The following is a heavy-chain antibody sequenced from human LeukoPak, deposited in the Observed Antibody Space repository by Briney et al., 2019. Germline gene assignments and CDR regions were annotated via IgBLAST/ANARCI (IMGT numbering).Heavy chain of an antibody. J-gene: IGHJ5*02. D-gene: IGHD3-3*01. Sequence: SETLSLTCTVSGDSIRSYYWSWIRQPAGKGLEWIGRIYTSGSTNDNPSLKSRVTMSIDTSENQFSLKLSSVTAADTAVYYCARGYYDFWGGYYSGWFDPWGQGTLVTVSS. CDR1: GDSIRSYY. CDR3: ARGYYDFWGGYYSGWFDP. CDR2: IYTSGST. V-gene: IGHV4-4*07.